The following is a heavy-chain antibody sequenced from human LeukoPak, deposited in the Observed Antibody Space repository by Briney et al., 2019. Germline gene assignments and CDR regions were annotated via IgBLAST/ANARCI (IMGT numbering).Heavy chain of an antibody. CDR3: VGDYYGSGSHDY. Sequence: GGSLRLSCAASGITLSTYWMSWVRQAPGKGLEWVSSISSSSSYIYYADSVKGRLTISRDNAKNSLYLQMNSLRAEDTAVYYCVGDYYGSGSHDYWGQGTLVTVS. CDR2: ISSSSSYI. CDR1: GITLSTYW. D-gene: IGHD3-10*01. J-gene: IGHJ4*02. V-gene: IGHV3-21*01.